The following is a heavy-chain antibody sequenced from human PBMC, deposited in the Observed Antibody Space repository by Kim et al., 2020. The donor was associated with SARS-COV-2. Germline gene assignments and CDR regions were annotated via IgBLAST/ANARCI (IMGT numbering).Heavy chain of an antibody. CDR1: GYSFTSYW. J-gene: IGHJ3*02. D-gene: IGHD3-22*01. CDR2: IYPGDSDT. Sequence: GESLKISCKGSGYSFTSYWIGWVRQMPGKGLEWMGIIYPGDSDTRYSPSFQGQVTISADKSISTAYLQWSSLKASDTAMYYCARHKPPPKYYYDSSGYLTDAFDIWGQGTMVTVSS. CDR3: ARHKPPPKYYYDSSGYLTDAFDI. V-gene: IGHV5-51*01.